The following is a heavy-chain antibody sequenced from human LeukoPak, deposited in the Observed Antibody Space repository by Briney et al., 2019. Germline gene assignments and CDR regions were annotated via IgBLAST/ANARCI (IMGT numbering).Heavy chain of an antibody. V-gene: IGHV4-28*01. CDR1: GYSISSSNW. J-gene: IGHJ3*02. Sequence: SDTLSLTCAVSGYSISSSNWWGWIRQPPGQGLEWIGYIYYSGSTYYNPSLKSRVTMSVDTSKNQFSLKLSSVTAVDTAVYYCARNSIRITIFGVVPDAFDIWGQGTMVTVSS. CDR2: IYYSGST. D-gene: IGHD3-3*01. CDR3: ARNSIRITIFGVVPDAFDI.